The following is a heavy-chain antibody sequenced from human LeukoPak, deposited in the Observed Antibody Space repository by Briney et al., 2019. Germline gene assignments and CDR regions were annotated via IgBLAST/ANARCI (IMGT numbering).Heavy chain of an antibody. V-gene: IGHV3-66*01. D-gene: IGHD3-22*01. Sequence: GSLRLSCAASGFTVSSNYMSWVRQAPGKGLEWVSVSYSDGSTYYADSVKGRFTISRDNSKNTLYLQINSLRGEDTAVYYCARVDHYYDSIGYYGGFDYWGQGTLVTVSS. J-gene: IGHJ4*02. CDR2: SYSDGST. CDR3: ARVDHYYDSIGYYGGFDY. CDR1: GFTVSSNY.